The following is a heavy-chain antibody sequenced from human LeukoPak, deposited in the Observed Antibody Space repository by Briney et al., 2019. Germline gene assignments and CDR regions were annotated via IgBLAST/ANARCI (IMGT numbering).Heavy chain of an antibody. Sequence: GGSLRLSCAASGFTFSSYAMSWVRQAPGKGLEWVSAISGSGGSTYYADSVKGRFTISRDNSKNTLYLQMNSLRAEDTAVYFCAKGHGIAARPRQFDYWGQGTLVTVSS. J-gene: IGHJ4*02. CDR2: ISGSGGST. CDR1: GFTFSSYA. D-gene: IGHD6-6*01. V-gene: IGHV3-23*01. CDR3: AKGHGIAARPRQFDY.